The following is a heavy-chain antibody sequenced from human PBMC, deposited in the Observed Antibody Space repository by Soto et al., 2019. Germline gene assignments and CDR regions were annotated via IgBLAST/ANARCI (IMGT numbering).Heavy chain of an antibody. CDR3: ARRAHGTNWFDP. Sequence: LSETLSLTCAVYGGSFSGYYWSWIRQPPGKGLEWIGEINHSGSTNYNPSFKSRVTISLDTSKNQFSLKLNSVTAADTAVFYCARRAHGTNWFDPWGQGTLVTVSS. CDR1: GGSFSGYY. V-gene: IGHV4-34*01. CDR2: INHSGST. J-gene: IGHJ5*02.